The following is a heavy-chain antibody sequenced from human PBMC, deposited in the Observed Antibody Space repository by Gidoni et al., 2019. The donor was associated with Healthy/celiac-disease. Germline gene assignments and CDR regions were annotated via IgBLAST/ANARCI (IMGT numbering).Heavy chain of an antibody. CDR2: ISYDGSNK. J-gene: IGHJ6*02. CDR3: AKEDSSGWVVCYGMDV. D-gene: IGHD6-19*01. V-gene: IGHV3-30*18. CDR1: GFTFSSYG. Sequence: QVQLVESGGGVVQPGRSLRLSCAASGFTFSSYGMHWVLQAPGKGLEWVAVISYDGSNKYYADSVKGRFTISRDNSKNTLYLQMNSLRAEDTAVYYCAKEDSSGWVVCYGMDVWGQGTTVTVSS.